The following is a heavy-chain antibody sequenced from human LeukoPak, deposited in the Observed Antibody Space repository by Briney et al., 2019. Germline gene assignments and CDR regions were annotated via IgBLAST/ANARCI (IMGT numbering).Heavy chain of an antibody. D-gene: IGHD3-22*01. V-gene: IGHV3-48*03. Sequence: GGSLRLSCAASGFKFSIYEMSWVRQSPGKGLEWLAYISSGGRDIFYADSVEGRFTISRDNAKNSLYLQMNSLRAEDTALYYCAREGYDSSGYYFDYWGQGTLVTVSS. J-gene: IGHJ4*02. CDR2: ISSGGRDI. CDR3: AREGYDSSGYYFDY. CDR1: GFKFSIYE.